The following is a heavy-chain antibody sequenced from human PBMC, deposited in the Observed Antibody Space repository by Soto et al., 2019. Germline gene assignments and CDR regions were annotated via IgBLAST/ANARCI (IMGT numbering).Heavy chain of an antibody. V-gene: IGHV4-61*01. CDR1: GGSVSSGNYY. CDR3: ARDTYYAGHNYFDY. Sequence: SETLSLTCTVSGGSVSSGNYYWSWIRQPPGKGLEWIGYIFYSGSTHYNPSLTSRVTISVDTSKNQFSLKLSSVTAADTALYYCARDTYYAGHNYFDYWGQGTLVTVSS. J-gene: IGHJ4*02. CDR2: IFYSGST. D-gene: IGHD1-26*01.